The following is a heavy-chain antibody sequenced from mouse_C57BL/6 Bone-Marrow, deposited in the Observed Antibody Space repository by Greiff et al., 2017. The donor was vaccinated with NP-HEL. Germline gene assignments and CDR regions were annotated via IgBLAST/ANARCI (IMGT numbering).Heavy chain of an antibody. CDR1: GYAFSSSW. CDR3: ARTGRAWFAY. D-gene: IGHD4-1*01. J-gene: IGHJ3*01. CDR2: IYPGDGDT. V-gene: IGHV1-82*01. Sequence: VHLVESGPELVKPGASVKISCKASGYAFSSSWMNWVKQRPGKGLEWIGRIYPGDGDTNYNGKFKGKATLTADKSSSTAYMQLSSLTSEDSAVYFCARTGRAWFAYWGQGTLVTVSA.